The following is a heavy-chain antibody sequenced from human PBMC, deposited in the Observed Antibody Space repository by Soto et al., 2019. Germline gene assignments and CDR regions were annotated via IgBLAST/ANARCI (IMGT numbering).Heavy chain of an antibody. CDR2: IFYSGRT. V-gene: IGHV4-31*03. Sequence: TLSLTCTFSVGSISSGGFYCTWIRHRPGKGLEWIGYIFYSGRTYYNPSLKSRITISVDTSKNQFSLKLSSVTAADTAVYYCARDRASDSRGDAFAFWGKATMVTXS. CDR3: ARDRASDSRGDAFAF. D-gene: IGHD3-22*01. CDR1: VGSISSGGFY. J-gene: IGHJ3*01.